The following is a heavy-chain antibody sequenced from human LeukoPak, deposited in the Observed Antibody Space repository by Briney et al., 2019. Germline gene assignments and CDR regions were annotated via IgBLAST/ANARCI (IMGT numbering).Heavy chain of an antibody. CDR3: ATPTSRYFDWLLVV. J-gene: IGHJ4*02. CDR1: GFTFSSYS. V-gene: IGHV3-48*01. D-gene: IGHD3-9*01. Sequence: GGSLRLSCAASGFTFSSYSMNWVRQAPGKGLEWVSYISSRNSTIYYADSVKGRFTISRDNAKNSLYLQMNSLRAEDTAVYYCATPTSRYFDWLLVVWGQGTLVTVSS. CDR2: ISSRNSTI.